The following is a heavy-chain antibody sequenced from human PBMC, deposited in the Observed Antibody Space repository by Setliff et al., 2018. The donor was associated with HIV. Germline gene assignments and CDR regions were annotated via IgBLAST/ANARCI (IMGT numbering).Heavy chain of an antibody. CDR1: GFTFSSYE. CDR3: ARDLDYYFDY. J-gene: IGHJ4*02. CDR2: ISSSGSTI. D-gene: IGHD1-1*01. V-gene: IGHV3-48*03. Sequence: RLSCAASGFTFSSYEMNWVRQAPGKGLEWVSYISSSGSTIYYADSVKGRFTISRDNAKNSLFLQMNSLRAEDTAVYYCARDLDYYFDYWGQGTLVTVSS.